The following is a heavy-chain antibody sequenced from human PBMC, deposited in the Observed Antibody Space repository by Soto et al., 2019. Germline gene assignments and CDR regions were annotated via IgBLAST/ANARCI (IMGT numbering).Heavy chain of an antibody. Sequence: SGFTCSSYSMAWVRQAPGRGLEWVSTISGSGGSTYYADSVKGRFTISRDNSKNTQYLQMSSLRADDTAVYYCVKGEYYYDSSGYYPFDYWGQGTLVTVSS. CDR1: GFTCSSYS. J-gene: IGHJ4*02. D-gene: IGHD3-22*01. V-gene: IGHV3-64D*06. CDR2: ISGSGGST. CDR3: VKGEYYYDSSGYYPFDY.